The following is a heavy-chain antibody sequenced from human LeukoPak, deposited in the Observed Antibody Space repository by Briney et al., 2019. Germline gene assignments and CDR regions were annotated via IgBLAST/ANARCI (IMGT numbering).Heavy chain of an antibody. D-gene: IGHD6-13*01. CDR1: GFTFSSYE. V-gene: IGHV3-48*03. CDR3: AKNGGSRWYGGYYYYMDV. J-gene: IGHJ6*03. CDR2: ISSSGSTI. Sequence: GGSLRLSCAASGFTFSSYEMNWVRQAPGKGLEWVSYISSSGSTIYYADSVKGRFTISRDNAKNTLYLQMNSLRAEDTAVYYCAKNGGSRWYGGYYYYMDVWGKGTTVTVSS.